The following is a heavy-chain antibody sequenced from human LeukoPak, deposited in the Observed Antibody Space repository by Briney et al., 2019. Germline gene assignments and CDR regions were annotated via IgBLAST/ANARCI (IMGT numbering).Heavy chain of an antibody. Sequence: PGGSLRLSCAASGFTFSDYYMSWIRQPPGKGLEWIGSIYHSGSTYYNPSLKSRVTISVDTSRNQFSLKLSSVTAADTAVYYCAAALVVAGLTDWGQGTLVTVSS. V-gene: IGHV4-38-2*01. CDR2: IYHSGST. D-gene: IGHD2-15*01. CDR1: GFTFSDYY. CDR3: AAALVVAGLTD. J-gene: IGHJ4*02.